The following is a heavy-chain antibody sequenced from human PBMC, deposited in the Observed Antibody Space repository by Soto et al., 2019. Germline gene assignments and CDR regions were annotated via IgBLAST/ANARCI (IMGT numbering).Heavy chain of an antibody. J-gene: IGHJ6*02. Sequence: GGSLRLSCAASGFTFSSYSMNWVRQAPGKGLEWVSYISSSSSTIYYADSVKGRFTISRDNAKNSLYLQMNSLRDEDTAVYYYARDRDDSSEVFYYYYYGMDAWGQGTTVTVSS. V-gene: IGHV3-48*02. CDR1: GFTFSSYS. CDR2: ISSSSSTI. CDR3: ARDRDDSSEVFYYYYYGMDA. D-gene: IGHD3-22*01.